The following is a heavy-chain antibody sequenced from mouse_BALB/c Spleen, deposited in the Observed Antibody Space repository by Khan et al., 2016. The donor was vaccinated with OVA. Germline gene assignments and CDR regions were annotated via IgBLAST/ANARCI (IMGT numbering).Heavy chain of an antibody. D-gene: IGHD2-12*01. CDR1: ENILTSHW. Sequence: QVQLKQSGAELVRPGASVMLSCKTSENILTSHWIHWVKQRSGQGLEWIARIYPGTNSTYYSEKFKGKATLTADKSSNTAYMQLSSLKSEDSAVYCCARENYNYFYYAPMDYWGQGTSVTVSS. V-gene: IGHV1-76*01. CDR3: ARENYNYFYYAPMDY. CDR2: IYPGTNST. J-gene: IGHJ4*01.